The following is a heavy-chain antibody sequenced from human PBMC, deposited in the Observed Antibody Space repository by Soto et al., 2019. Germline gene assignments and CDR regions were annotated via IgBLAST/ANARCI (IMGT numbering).Heavy chain of an antibody. V-gene: IGHV4-59*01. Sequence: NPSETLSLTCTVSGGSIGSYYWSWIRQPPGKGLEWIVYIYYSGSTNFNPSLKSRVTISVDTSKNQFSLKLSSVTAADTAVYYCARNKGWFGELPTNWFDPWGQGTLVTVSS. CDR2: IYYSGST. CDR3: ARNKGWFGELPTNWFDP. CDR1: GGSIGSYY. D-gene: IGHD3-10*01. J-gene: IGHJ5*02.